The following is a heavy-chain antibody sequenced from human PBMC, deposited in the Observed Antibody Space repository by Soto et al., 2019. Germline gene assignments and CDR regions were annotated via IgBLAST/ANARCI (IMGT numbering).Heavy chain of an antibody. CDR1: GGTFSSYA. J-gene: IGHJ6*02. Sequence: QVQLVQSGAEVKKPGSSVKVSCKASGGTFSSYAISWVRQAPGQGLEWMGGIIPIFGTANYAQKFQGRVTITADESTSTAYMELSSLRSEDTAVYYCARGRGDIVVVVAAPTPYYYYYGMDVWGQGTTVTVSS. V-gene: IGHV1-69*12. CDR3: ARGRGDIVVVVAAPTPYYYYYGMDV. CDR2: IIPIFGTA. D-gene: IGHD2-15*01.